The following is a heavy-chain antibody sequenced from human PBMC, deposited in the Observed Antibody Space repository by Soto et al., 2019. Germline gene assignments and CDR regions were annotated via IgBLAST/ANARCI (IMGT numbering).Heavy chain of an antibody. CDR1: GGSFSGYY. D-gene: IGHD3-22*01. CDR2: INHSGST. Sequence: ETLSLTCAVYGGSFSGYYWSWIRQPPGKGLEWIGEINHSGSTNYNPSLKSRVTISVDTSKNQFSLKLSSVTAADTAVYYCARGVVPADYYDSSGYSPYFDYWGQGTLVTVSS. J-gene: IGHJ4*02. CDR3: ARGVVPADYYDSSGYSPYFDY. V-gene: IGHV4-34*01.